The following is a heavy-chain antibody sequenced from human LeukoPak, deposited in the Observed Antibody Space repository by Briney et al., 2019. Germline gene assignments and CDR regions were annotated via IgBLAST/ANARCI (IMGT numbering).Heavy chain of an antibody. J-gene: IGHJ4*02. CDR2: ISSSSSYI. Sequence: GGSLRLSCAASGFTFSSYAMSWVRQAPGKGLEWVSSISSSSSYIYYADSVKGRFTISRDNAKNSLYLQMNSLRAEDTAVYYCARGLGCGGDCYHDYWGQGTLVTVSS. CDR1: GFTFSSYA. D-gene: IGHD2-21*02. CDR3: ARGLGCGGDCYHDY. V-gene: IGHV3-21*06.